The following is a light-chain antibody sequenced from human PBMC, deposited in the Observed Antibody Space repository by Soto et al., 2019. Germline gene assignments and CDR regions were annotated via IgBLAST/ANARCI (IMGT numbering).Light chain of an antibody. V-gene: IGKV3-20*01. CDR2: GSS. CDR3: QHYSHTPYT. J-gene: IGKJ2*01. CDR1: QNIGSDY. Sequence: DIVLTQYPVTLSLSPGDSATLSCRASQNIGSDYLAWYQQKPGQAPRLLIYGSSRRATGTPDRFRASGSGTDFTLTIVRLEPEDFGAFYCQHYSHTPYTFGQGTKLDIK.